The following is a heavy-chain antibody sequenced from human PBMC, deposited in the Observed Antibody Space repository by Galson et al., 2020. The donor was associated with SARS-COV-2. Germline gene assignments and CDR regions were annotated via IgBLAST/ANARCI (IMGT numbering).Heavy chain of an antibody. D-gene: IGHD3-10*01. CDR3: VRELLWGSVIVNYFVY. CDR2: ISFDGNDK. CDR1: GFTLSNYA. V-gene: IGHV3-30*04. J-gene: IGHJ4*02. Sequence: GGSLRLSCAASGFTLSNYAMHWVRQAPGKGLEWVAVISFDGNDKYNPDSVKGRFTISRDNSKNTLYLQVNSLRPEDTAVYYCVRELLWGSVIVNYFVYWGQGTLVTGSS.